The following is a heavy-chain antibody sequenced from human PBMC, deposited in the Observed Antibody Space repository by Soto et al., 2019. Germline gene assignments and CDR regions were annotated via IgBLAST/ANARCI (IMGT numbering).Heavy chain of an antibody. Sequence: GGSLRLSCAASGFTFSSYGMHWVRQAPGKGLEWVAVISYDGSNKYYADSVKGRFTISRDNSKNTLYLQMNSLRAEDTAVYYCAKGKSGYSYGYEDYWGQGTLVTVSS. J-gene: IGHJ4*02. CDR1: GFTFSSYG. CDR3: AKGKSGYSYGYEDY. D-gene: IGHD5-18*01. CDR2: ISYDGSNK. V-gene: IGHV3-30*18.